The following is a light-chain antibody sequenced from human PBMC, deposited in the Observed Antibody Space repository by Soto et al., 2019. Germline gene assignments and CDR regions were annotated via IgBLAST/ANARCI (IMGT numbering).Light chain of an antibody. V-gene: IGKV3-20*01. Sequence: EIVLTQSPGTLSLSPGERATLSCRASQSVSSGYLAWYQQKPGQAPSLLIYGAYSRATGIQDRFSGSGSGADFTLTIRSLEPEDFAVYYCKQYVNSPWTFGQGTKVDIK. J-gene: IGKJ1*01. CDR2: GAY. CDR3: KQYVNSPWT. CDR1: QSVSSGY.